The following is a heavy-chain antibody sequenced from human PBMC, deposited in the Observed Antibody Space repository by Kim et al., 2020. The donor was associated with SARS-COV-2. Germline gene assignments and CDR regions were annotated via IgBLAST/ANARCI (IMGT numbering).Heavy chain of an antibody. CDR1: GFTFSDYY. CDR3: ARDRYSGSYYGYYYYGMDV. V-gene: IGHV3-11*06. D-gene: IGHD1-26*01. Sequence: GGSLRLSCAASGFTFSDYYMSWIRQAPGKGLEWVSYISSSSSYTNYADSVKGRFTISRDNAKNSLYLQMNSLRAEDTAVYYCARDRYSGSYYGYYYYGMDVWGQGTTVTVSS. J-gene: IGHJ6*02. CDR2: ISSSSSYT.